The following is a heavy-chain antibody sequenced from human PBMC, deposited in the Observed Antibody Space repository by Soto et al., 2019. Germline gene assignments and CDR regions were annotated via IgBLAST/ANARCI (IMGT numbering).Heavy chain of an antibody. Sequence: PGGSLRLSCAASGFTFSSYAMSWVRQAPGKGLEWVSAISGSGGSTYYADSVKGRFTISRDNSKNTLYLQMNSLRAEDTAVYYCAKSQYYDDSSGYHYWGQGTLVTVSS. V-gene: IGHV3-23*01. CDR3: AKSQYYDDSSGYHY. CDR1: GFTFSSYA. D-gene: IGHD3-22*01. CDR2: ISGSGGST. J-gene: IGHJ4*02.